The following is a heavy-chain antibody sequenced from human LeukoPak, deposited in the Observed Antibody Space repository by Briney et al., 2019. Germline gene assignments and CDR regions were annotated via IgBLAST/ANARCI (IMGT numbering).Heavy chain of an antibody. CDR3: AKDLFLWFGELSSLDI. J-gene: IGHJ3*02. V-gene: IGHV3-23*01. Sequence: GGSLRLSCAASGFTFSSYAMSWVRQAPGKGLEWVSAISGSGGSTYYADSVKGRFTISRDNSKNTLYLQMNSLRAEDTAVYYCAKDLFLWFGELSSLDIWGQGTMVTVSS. CDR1: GFTFSSYA. CDR2: ISGSGGST. D-gene: IGHD3-10*01.